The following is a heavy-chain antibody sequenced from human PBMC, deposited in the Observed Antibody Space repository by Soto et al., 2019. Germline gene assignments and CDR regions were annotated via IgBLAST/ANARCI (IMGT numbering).Heavy chain of an antibody. Sequence: ASGPTLVNPTQTLTPTCTFYGFSVSSSGVGLGWIRQPPGKALEWLALIFWNDDKRYSPSLKSRLTITKDTSKNQVVLTMANMDPVDTAAYYCAHRARGGDFDYWGQGTLVTVSS. CDR2: IFWNDDK. CDR1: GFSVSSSGVG. V-gene: IGHV2-5*01. CDR3: AHRARGGDFDY. J-gene: IGHJ4*02. D-gene: IGHD3-10*01.